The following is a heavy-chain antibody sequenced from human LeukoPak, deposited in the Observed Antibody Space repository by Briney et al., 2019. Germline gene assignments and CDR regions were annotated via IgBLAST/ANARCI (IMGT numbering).Heavy chain of an antibody. CDR1: GFSFSNYA. J-gene: IGHJ6*03. CDR3: AREAYSSSWPYYYYYMDV. V-gene: IGHV3-23*01. D-gene: IGHD6-13*01. CDR2: ISGSGGST. Sequence: GSLRLSCAASGFSFSNYAMSWVRQAPGKGLEWVSAISGSGGSTYYADSVKGRFTISRDNSKNTLYLQMNSLRAEDTAVYYCAREAYSSSWPYYYYYMDVWGKGTTVTISS.